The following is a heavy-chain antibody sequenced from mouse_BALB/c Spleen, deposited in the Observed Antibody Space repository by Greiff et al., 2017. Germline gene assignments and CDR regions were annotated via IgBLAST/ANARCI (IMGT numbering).Heavy chain of an antibody. CDR2: INPSSGYT. V-gene: IGHV1-4*01. CDR3: ARKGYGNYIPSYAMDY. D-gene: IGHD2-1*01. CDR1: GYTFTSYT. J-gene: IGHJ4*01. Sequence: QVQLQQSGAELARPGASVKMSCKASGYTFTSYTMHWVKQRPGQGLEWIGYINPSSGYTNSNQKFKDKATLTADKSSSTAYMQLSSLTSEDSAVYYCARKGYGNYIPSYAMDYWGQGTSVTVSS.